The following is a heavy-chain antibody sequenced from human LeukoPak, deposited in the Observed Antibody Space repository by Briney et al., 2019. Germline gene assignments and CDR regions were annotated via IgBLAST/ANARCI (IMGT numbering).Heavy chain of an antibody. CDR1: GGSFSGYY. V-gene: IGHV4-34*01. J-gene: IGHJ5*02. CDR2: INHSGST. CDR3: ARVKVRFGDTRYCSSTSCRQGFDP. D-gene: IGHD2-2*01. Sequence: PSETQSLTCAVYGGSFSGYYWSRIRQPPGKGLEWIGEINHSGSTNYNPSLKGRVTISVDTSKNQFSLKLSSVTAADTAVYYCARVKVRFGDTRYCSSTSCRQGFDPWGQGTLVTVSS.